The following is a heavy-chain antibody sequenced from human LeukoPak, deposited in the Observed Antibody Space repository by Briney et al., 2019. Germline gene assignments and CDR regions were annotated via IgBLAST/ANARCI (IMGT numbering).Heavy chain of an antibody. D-gene: IGHD1-26*01. Sequence: GASVKVSCKASGYTFTSYGISWVRQAPGQGLEWMGWISAYNGNTNYAQKLQGRVTMTTDTSTSTAYMELRSLRSDDTAVYYCAASRGSYPHQALDAFDIWGQGTMVTVSS. CDR1: GYTFTSYG. V-gene: IGHV1-18*01. J-gene: IGHJ3*02. CDR2: ISAYNGNT. CDR3: AASRGSYPHQALDAFDI.